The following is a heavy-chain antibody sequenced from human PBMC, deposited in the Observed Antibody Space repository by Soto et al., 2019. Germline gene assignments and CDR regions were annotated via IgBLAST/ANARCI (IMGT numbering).Heavy chain of an antibody. CDR3: ARERTGTTSMDV. Sequence: QVQLVQSGAEVKKPGASVKVSCKAPGYTFTSYDINWVRQATGQGLEWMGWMNPNSGNTGYAQKFRGRVTMTRNTSISTAYMELSSLRSGDTAVYYCARERTGTTSMDVWGQGTTVTVSS. J-gene: IGHJ6*02. CDR2: MNPNSGNT. CDR1: GYTFTSYD. D-gene: IGHD1-1*01. V-gene: IGHV1-8*01.